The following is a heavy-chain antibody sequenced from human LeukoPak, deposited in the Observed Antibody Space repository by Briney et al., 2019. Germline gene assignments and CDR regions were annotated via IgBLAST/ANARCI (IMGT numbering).Heavy chain of an antibody. Sequence: ASVKVSCKASGYTFMNYDVNWVRQAPGQGLEWVGWMNPNSVKTGYAEKFQGRVTMTWDTSMSTAYMELSSLTSADTAVYYCAREGREQWPSPDHWGQGTLVTVSS. J-gene: IGHJ4*02. D-gene: IGHD6-19*01. CDR1: GYTFMNYD. V-gene: IGHV1-8*01. CDR3: AREGREQWPSPDH. CDR2: MNPNSVKT.